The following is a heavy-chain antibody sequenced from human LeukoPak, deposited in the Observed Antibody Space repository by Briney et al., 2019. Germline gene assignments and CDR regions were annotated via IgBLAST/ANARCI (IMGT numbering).Heavy chain of an antibody. CDR2: INGDGSTT. V-gene: IGHV3-74*01. D-gene: IGHD6-13*01. CDR1: GFAFGTHW. CDR3: AKGGSSSPRSTFDY. Sequence: GGSLRLSCAASGFAFGTHWMHWVRQAPGKGLVWVSHINGDGSTTSYADSVKGRFTISRDNAKNTVYLQMNSLRAEDTAVYYCAKGGSSSPRSTFDYWGQGTLLTVSS. J-gene: IGHJ4*02.